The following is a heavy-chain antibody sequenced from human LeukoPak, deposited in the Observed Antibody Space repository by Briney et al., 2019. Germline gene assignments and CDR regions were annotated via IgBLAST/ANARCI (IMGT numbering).Heavy chain of an antibody. D-gene: IGHD3-22*01. Sequence: PSETLSLTCTVSGGSISSYYWSWIRQPAGKGLEWIGRIYTSGSTNYNPSLKGRVTMSVDTSKNQFSLKLSSVTAADTAVYYCARDVYYYDSSGYYRYFDYWGQGTLVTVSS. CDR3: ARDVYYYDSSGYYRYFDY. J-gene: IGHJ4*02. CDR1: GGSISSYY. CDR2: IYTSGST. V-gene: IGHV4-4*07.